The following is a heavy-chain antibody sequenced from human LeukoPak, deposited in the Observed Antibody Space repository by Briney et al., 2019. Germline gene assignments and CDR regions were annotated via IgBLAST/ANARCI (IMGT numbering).Heavy chain of an antibody. CDR2: IYYSGST. Sequence: SETLSLTCTVSGGPISSYYWSWIRQPPGKGLEWIGYIYYSGSTNYNPSLKSRATISVDTSKNQFSLKLSSVTAADTAVYYCARLAVTPHLMDYWGQGTLVTVSS. D-gene: IGHD2-21*02. J-gene: IGHJ4*02. V-gene: IGHV4-59*08. CDR3: ARLAVTPHLMDY. CDR1: GGPISSYY.